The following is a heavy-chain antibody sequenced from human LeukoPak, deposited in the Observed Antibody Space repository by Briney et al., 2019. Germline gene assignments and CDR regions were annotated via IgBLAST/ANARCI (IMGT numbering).Heavy chain of an antibody. Sequence: RGESLKISCKASGYSFTTHWIGWVRQMPGKGLEWMGTIYPGDSDTRYSPSFQGQVTISADQSISTAYLQWSSLKASDTAMYYCARHRRGMDVWGQGTTVTVSS. V-gene: IGHV5-51*01. J-gene: IGHJ6*02. CDR1: GYSFTTHW. CDR2: IYPGDSDT. D-gene: IGHD6-6*01. CDR3: ARHRRGMDV.